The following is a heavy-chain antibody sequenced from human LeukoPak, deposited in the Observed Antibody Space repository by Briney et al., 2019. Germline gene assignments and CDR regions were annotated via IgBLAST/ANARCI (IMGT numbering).Heavy chain of an antibody. CDR1: GFTFDDYA. CDR3: ARDGTSRREVVAAILYDFDY. V-gene: IGHV3-43D*03. D-gene: IGHD2-15*01. CDR2: ISWEGGST. J-gene: IGHJ4*02. Sequence: PGGSLRLSCAASGFTFDDYAMHWVRQAPGKGLEWVSLISWEGGSTYYADSVKGRFTISRDNSKNTLYLQMNSLRAEDTAVYYCARDGTSRREVVAAILYDFDYWGQGTLVTVSS.